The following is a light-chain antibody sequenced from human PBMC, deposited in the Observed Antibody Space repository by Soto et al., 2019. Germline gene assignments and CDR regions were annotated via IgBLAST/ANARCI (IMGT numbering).Light chain of an antibody. CDR3: GTWDSSLSGAV. CDR1: SSNIGNNY. J-gene: IGLJ2*01. CDR2: DNY. V-gene: IGLV1-51*01. Sequence: QSVLTQPPSVSVAPGQKVTISCSGGSSNIGNNYVSWFQQLPGTAPKLLIYDNYKRPSGIPDRFSGSKSGASATLDITGLQTGDEADYYCGTWDSSLSGAVFGGGTKLTVL.